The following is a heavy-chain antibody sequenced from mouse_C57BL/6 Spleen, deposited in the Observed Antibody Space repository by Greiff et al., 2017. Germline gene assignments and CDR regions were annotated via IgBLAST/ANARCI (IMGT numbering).Heavy chain of an antibody. J-gene: IGHJ2*01. CDR3: ARYQGSYYDYGGDYFDY. V-gene: IGHV1-72*01. D-gene: IGHD2-4*01. Sequence: VKLVESGAELVKPGASVKLSCKASGYTFTSYWMHWVKQRPGRGLEWIGRIDPNSGGTKYNEKFKSKATLTVDKPTSTAYMQLSSLSSEDSAVYYCARYQGSYYDYGGDYFDYWGQGTTLTVSS. CDR1: GYTFTSYW. CDR2: IDPNSGGT.